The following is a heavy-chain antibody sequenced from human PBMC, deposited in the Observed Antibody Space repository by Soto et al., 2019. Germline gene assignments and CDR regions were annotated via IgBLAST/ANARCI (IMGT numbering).Heavy chain of an antibody. Sequence: GGSLRLSCAASGFTVSSYDMSWVRQAPGKGLEWVSVIYSGGSTYYADSVKGRFNISRDNSKNTLYLQMNSLRAEDTAVYYCARANYGDYADYYYYYYMDVWGKGTTVTVSS. CDR2: IYSGGST. D-gene: IGHD4-17*01. CDR3: ARANYGDYADYYYYYYMDV. CDR1: GFTVSSYD. J-gene: IGHJ6*03. V-gene: IGHV3-66*01.